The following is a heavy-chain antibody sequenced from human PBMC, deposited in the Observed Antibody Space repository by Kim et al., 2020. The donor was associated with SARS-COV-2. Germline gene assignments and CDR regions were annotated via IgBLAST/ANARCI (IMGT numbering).Heavy chain of an antibody. CDR3: ARGTLRFLEWSYGMDV. CDR2: IYYSGST. Sequence: SETLSLTCTVSGGSISSYYWSWIRQPPGKGLEWIGYIYYSGSTNYNPSLKSRVTISVDTSKNQFSLKLSSVTAADTAVYYCARGTLRFLEWSYGMDVWGQGTTVTVSS. D-gene: IGHD3-3*01. V-gene: IGHV4-59*01. J-gene: IGHJ6*02. CDR1: GGSISSYY.